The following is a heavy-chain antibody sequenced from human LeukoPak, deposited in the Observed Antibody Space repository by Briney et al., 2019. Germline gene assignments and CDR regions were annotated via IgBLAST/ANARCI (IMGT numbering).Heavy chain of an antibody. V-gene: IGHV5-51*01. CDR3: ARGTDGRGIAAAGWRGNYYYYYMDV. D-gene: IGHD6-13*01. Sequence: GESLKISCKGSGYSFGNYWIGWVRQMPGKGLEWMGIIYPGDTDTRYSPSFQGQVTISADKSISTAYLQWSSLKASDTAMYYCARGTDGRGIAAAGWRGNYYYYYMDVWGKGTTVTVSS. J-gene: IGHJ6*03. CDR1: GYSFGNYW. CDR2: IYPGDTDT.